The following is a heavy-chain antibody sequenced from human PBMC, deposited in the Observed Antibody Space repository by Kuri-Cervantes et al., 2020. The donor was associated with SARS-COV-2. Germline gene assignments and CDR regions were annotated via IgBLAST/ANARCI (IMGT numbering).Heavy chain of an antibody. Sequence: GGSLRLSCAASGFTFSDYAMSWVRQAPGKGLEWVSAISGSSGGTYTDYRDSVKGRFTISRDYSKNTLYLEMNNLRADDTAVYYCARSTPFRRLVVISQGGAFDIWGQGTMVTVSS. CDR3: ARSTPFRRLVVISQGGAFDI. V-gene: IGHV3-23*01. J-gene: IGHJ3*02. CDR2: ISGSSGGT. D-gene: IGHD3-22*01. CDR1: GFTFSDYA.